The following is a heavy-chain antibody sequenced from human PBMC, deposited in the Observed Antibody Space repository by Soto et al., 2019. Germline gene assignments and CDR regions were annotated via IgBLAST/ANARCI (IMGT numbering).Heavy chain of an antibody. J-gene: IGHJ4*02. CDR2: IYYSGST. Sequence: QVQLQESGPGLVKPSETLSLTCTVSGGSISSYYWSWIRQPPGKGLEWIGYIYYSGSTNYNPSLKSRVTRSVDTSKNQFSLKLSSVTAADTAVYYCARARRPYYYDSSGYYVDYWGQGTLVTVSS. D-gene: IGHD3-22*01. CDR3: ARARRPYYYDSSGYYVDY. V-gene: IGHV4-59*01. CDR1: GGSISSYY.